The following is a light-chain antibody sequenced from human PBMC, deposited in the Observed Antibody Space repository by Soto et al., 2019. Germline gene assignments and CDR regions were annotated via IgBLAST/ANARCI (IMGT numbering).Light chain of an antibody. V-gene: IGKV1-5*03. Sequence: DIQMTQSPSTLSGSVGDRVTITCRASQTISSWLAWYQQKPGKAPKLLIYKASTLKSGVPSRFSGSGSGTEFTLTISSLQPDDSATYYCQHHDSYSPSWPFGQGTKVDI. CDR3: QHHDSYSPSWP. J-gene: IGKJ1*01. CDR2: KAS. CDR1: QTISSW.